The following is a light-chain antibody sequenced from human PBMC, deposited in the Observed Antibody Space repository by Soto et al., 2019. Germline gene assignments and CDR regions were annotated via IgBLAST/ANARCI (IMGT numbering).Light chain of an antibody. CDR1: SSDVGAYKY. Sequence: QSVLTQPHSVSGSPGQSVTISCTGTSSDVGAYKYVSWYQQHPGKAPKLMIYAVTMRPSGFTDRFSGSKSGNTASLTISRLQAEDEADYYCCSYAGSYTWVFGGGTKHTVL. V-gene: IGLV2-11*01. CDR2: AVT. CDR3: CSYAGSYTWV. J-gene: IGLJ3*02.